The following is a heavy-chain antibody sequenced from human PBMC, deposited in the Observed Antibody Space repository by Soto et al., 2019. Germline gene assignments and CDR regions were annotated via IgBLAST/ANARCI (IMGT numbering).Heavy chain of an antibody. V-gene: IGHV4-59*01. CDR1: GGSISSYY. D-gene: IGHD3-3*01. J-gene: IGHJ4*02. CDR2: IYYSGST. CDR3: ARLNDFWSGYYGY. Sequence: PSETLSLTCTVSGGSISSYYWSWIRQPPGKGLEWIGYIYYSGSTNYNPSLKSRVTISVDTSKNQFSLKLSSVTAADTAVYYCARLNDFWSGYYGYWGQGTLVTVSS.